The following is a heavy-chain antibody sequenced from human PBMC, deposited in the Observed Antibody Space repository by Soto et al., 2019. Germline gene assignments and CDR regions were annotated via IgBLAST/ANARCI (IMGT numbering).Heavy chain of an antibody. CDR3: ARGECSSNYCFTRWAFDI. CDR1: GGSFSGYY. CDR2: IHHSGRT. D-gene: IGHD2-2*01. J-gene: IGHJ3*02. Sequence: SSETLSLTCAVYGGSFSGYYWTWIRQTPGKGLEWIGEIHHSGRTNYNPSLKSRVSISADTSKTQFSLNLTSVTAADTAVYYCARGECSSNYCFTRWAFDIWGQGTVVTVSS. V-gene: IGHV4-34*01.